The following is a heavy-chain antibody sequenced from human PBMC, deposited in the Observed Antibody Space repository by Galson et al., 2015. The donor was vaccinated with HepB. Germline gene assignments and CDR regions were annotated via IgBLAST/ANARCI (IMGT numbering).Heavy chain of an antibody. CDR1: GGTFSSYT. Sequence: SVKVSCKASGGTFSSYTISWVRQAPGQGLEWMGRIIPILGIANYAQKVQGRVTITADKSTSTAYMELSSLRSEDTAVYYCARVTPSAQITIFHASPYYYGMDVWGQGTTVTVSS. CDR2: IIPILGIA. J-gene: IGHJ6*02. CDR3: ARVTPSAQITIFHASPYYYGMDV. V-gene: IGHV1-69*02. D-gene: IGHD3-3*01.